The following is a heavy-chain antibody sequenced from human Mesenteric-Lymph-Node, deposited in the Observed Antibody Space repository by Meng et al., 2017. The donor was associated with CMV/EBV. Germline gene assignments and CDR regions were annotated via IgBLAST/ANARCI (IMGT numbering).Heavy chain of an antibody. Sequence: GESLKISCAASGFPFTTYEMNWVRQAPGKGLQWVAYISSSDRATHYADSVKGRFTISRDNAKNSLFLQMNSLRAEDTAVYYCVGYLIGGDWFDPWGQGTLVTVSS. D-gene: IGHD1-1*01. J-gene: IGHJ5*02. CDR1: GFPFTTYE. CDR3: VGYLIGGDWFDP. CDR2: ISSSDRAT. V-gene: IGHV3-48*03.